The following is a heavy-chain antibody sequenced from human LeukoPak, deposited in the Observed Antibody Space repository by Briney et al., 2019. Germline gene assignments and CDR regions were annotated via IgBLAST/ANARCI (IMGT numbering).Heavy chain of an antibody. J-gene: IGHJ3*02. CDR2: INHSGST. D-gene: IGHD3-10*01. V-gene: IGHV4-34*01. Sequence: PSETLSLTCAVYGGSFSGYFWNWIRQPPGKGLEWIGEINHSGSTNYNPSLKSRVTISLDTSKNQFSLKLSSVTAADTAVYYCAKSNGYGLVDIWGQGTMVTVSS. CDR3: AKSNGYGLVDI. CDR1: GGSFSGYF.